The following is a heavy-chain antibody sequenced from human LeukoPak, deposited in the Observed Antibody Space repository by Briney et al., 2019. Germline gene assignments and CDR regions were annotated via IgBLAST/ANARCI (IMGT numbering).Heavy chain of an antibody. V-gene: IGHV1-8*03. Sequence: ASVRVSCKASGYTFTSYDINWVRQAPGQGLEWMGWMNPNSGNTGYAQKFQGRVTITRDTSISAFYMELSSLRSEDTAVYYCARGVGGYWGQGTLVTVSS. J-gene: IGHJ4*02. D-gene: IGHD3-16*01. CDR1: GYTFTSYD. CDR2: MNPNSGNT. CDR3: ARGVGGY.